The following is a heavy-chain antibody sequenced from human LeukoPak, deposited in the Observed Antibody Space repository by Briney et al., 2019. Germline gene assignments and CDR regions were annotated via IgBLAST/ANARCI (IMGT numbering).Heavy chain of an antibody. J-gene: IGHJ4*01. D-gene: IGHD4-17*01. CDR2: ISYDGSNT. CDR1: GFTFSSYA. CDR3: ARDPLPPAVTTFSYFDY. V-gene: IGHV3-30-3*01. Sequence: PWGSLRLSCAASGFTFSSYAMHWVRQAPAQGLGLVAVISYDGSNTYYADSVNGRFTISRDNSKNTLYLQMTSLRAEDTAVYYCARDPLPPAVTTFSYFDYWGQGTLVTVSS.